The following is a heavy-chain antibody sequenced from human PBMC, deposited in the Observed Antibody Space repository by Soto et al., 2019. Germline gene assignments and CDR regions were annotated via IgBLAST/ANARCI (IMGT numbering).Heavy chain of an antibody. Sequence: SETLSLTCTVSGGSVSSGSYYWSWIRQPPGKGLEWIGYISYSGSTNYNPSLKSRVTIPVDTSKNQFSLNLSSVTAADTAVYYCAREGGTIFGVDKFDYWRQRTLVTVSS. V-gene: IGHV4-61*01. J-gene: IGHJ4*02. CDR1: GGSVSSGSYY. CDR2: ISYSGST. CDR3: AREGGTIFGVDKFDY. D-gene: IGHD3-3*01.